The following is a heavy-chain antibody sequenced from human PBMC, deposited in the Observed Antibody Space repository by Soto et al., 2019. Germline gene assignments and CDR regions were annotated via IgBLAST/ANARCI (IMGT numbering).Heavy chain of an antibody. J-gene: IGHJ5*02. D-gene: IGHD6-19*01. CDR3: AKSGSSGWYGWFDP. V-gene: IGHV2-5*01. CDR1: GFSLRTSGVG. CDR2: IYWNDDK. Sequence: SGPTLVNPTQTLTLTCIFSGFSLRTSGVGVGWIRQPPGKALEWLGFIYWNDDKRYSPSLKSRLTITKDTSKNQVVLTMTNMDPVDTATYYCAKSGSSGWYGWFDPWGQGXLVTVSS.